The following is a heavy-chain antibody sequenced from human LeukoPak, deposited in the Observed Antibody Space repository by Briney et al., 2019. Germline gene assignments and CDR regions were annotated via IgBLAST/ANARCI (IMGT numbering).Heavy chain of an antibody. CDR1: GFTFSNYA. D-gene: IGHD4-11*01. J-gene: IGHJ6*02. CDR3: AKEGGCRGTVTTGCDYYYGMDV. Sequence: QSGGSLRLSCAASGFTFSNYAMTWVRQAPGKGLEWVAVISYDGSNKYYADSVKGRFTISRDNSKNTLYLQMNSLRAEDTAVYYCAKEGGCRGTVTTGCDYYYGMDVWGQGTTVTVSS. V-gene: IGHV3-30*18. CDR2: ISYDGSNK.